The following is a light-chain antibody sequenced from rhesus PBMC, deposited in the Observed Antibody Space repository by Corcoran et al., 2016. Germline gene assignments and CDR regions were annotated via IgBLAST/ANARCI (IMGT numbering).Light chain of an antibody. Sequence: QAAPTQSPSVSGSPGQSVTISCTGTSSDIGSYDRVSWYQQFPGKAPKLMIYEVSKRPSGVSDRFSGSKSGNTASLTISGLQAEDESDYYCSSYASTSTYIFGAGTRLTVL. CDR3: SSYASTSTYI. J-gene: IGLJ1*01. CDR1: SSDIGSYDR. CDR2: EVS. V-gene: IGLV2-13*03.